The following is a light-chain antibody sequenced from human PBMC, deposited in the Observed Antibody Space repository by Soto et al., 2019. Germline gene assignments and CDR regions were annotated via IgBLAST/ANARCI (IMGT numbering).Light chain of an antibody. V-gene: IGLV2-14*01. Sequence: LTQPASVSGSPGQSITISCTGTSSDVVGYNYVSWYQQHPGKAPKLMIYEVSNRPSGVSNRFSGSKSGNTASLTISGLQAEDEADYYCSSYTSSSTPRYVFGTGTKVTVL. J-gene: IGLJ1*01. CDR1: SSDVVGYNY. CDR3: SSYTSSSTPRYV. CDR2: EVS.